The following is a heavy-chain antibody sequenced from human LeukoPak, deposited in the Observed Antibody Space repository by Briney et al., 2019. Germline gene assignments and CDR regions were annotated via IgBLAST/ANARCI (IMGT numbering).Heavy chain of an antibody. CDR2: IKRKTDGGTT. CDR1: GFSFNDAW. CDR3: TTDTRRVVVPK. Sequence: NTGGSLRLSCAASGFSFNDAWMSWVRQAPGKGLEWVGRIKRKTDGGTTDYAAPVKGRFTISRDDSKTSLYLQMNNLKTEDTAVYYCTTDTRRVVVPKWGQGTLVTVST. J-gene: IGHJ4*02. V-gene: IGHV3-15*01. D-gene: IGHD2-15*01.